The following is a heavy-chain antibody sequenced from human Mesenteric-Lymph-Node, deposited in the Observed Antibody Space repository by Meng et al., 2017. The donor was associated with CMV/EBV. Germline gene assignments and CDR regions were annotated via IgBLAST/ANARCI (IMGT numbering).Heavy chain of an antibody. J-gene: IGHJ2*01. CDR1: GFTFNSYW. V-gene: IGHV3-74*01. CDR2: VTSDGTSV. D-gene: IGHD2-15*01. Sequence: GESLKISCAASGFTFNSYWMHWVRQAPGKGLEWVARVTSDGTSVIYADSVTGRFIISRDNAKNTLYLQMNSLTAEDTAVYYCARADRWWRSRGICSGNNCHHSWHFDFWGRGTQVTVSS. CDR3: ARADRWWRSRGICSGNNCHHSWHFDF.